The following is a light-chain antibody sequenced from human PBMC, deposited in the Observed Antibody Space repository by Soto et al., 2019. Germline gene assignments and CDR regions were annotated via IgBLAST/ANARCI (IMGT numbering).Light chain of an antibody. CDR1: SSDVGGYNS. CDR3: SSYAGSNNLV. J-gene: IGLJ2*01. V-gene: IGLV2-8*01. Sequence: QSALTQPPSASGSPGQSVTISCTGTSSDVGGYNSVSWYQQHPGKAPKLMSYEVSKRPSGVPDRFSGSKSGNTAALTDSGLQAEDEADYYCSSYAGSNNLVFGGGTKLTVL. CDR2: EVS.